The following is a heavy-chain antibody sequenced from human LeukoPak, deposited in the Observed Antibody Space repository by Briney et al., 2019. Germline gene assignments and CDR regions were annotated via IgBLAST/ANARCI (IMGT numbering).Heavy chain of an antibody. Sequence: GGSLRLSCAASGFTFSSYGMHWVRQAPGKGLEWVAVISYDGSNKYYADSVKGRFTISRDNSKNTLYLQMNSLRAEDTAVYYCAKDLSYYDSSGYPYFDYWGQGTLVTVSS. CDR3: AKDLSYYDSSGYPYFDY. CDR2: ISYDGSNK. V-gene: IGHV3-30*18. D-gene: IGHD3-22*01. J-gene: IGHJ4*02. CDR1: GFTFSSYG.